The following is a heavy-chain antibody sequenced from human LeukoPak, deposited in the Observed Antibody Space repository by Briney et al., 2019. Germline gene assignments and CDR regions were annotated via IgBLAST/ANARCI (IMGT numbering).Heavy chain of an antibody. CDR1: GFRLRDYW. V-gene: IGHV3-74*03. CDR2: IKGDGTIT. CDR3: VRDLGWYTGGVCAL. J-gene: IGHJ4*02. D-gene: IGHD2-8*02. Sequence: GGSLRLSRAASGFRLRDYWMQWVRQVPGKGLLWVSRIKGDGTITEYADSVKGRFTISRDNAENTLHLQMNSLRAEDTAVYFCVRDLGWYTGGVCALWGQGTPVTVSS.